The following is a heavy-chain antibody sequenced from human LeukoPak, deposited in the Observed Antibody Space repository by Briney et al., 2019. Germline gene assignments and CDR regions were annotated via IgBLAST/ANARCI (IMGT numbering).Heavy chain of an antibody. V-gene: IGHV1-2*02. J-gene: IGHJ4*02. CDR3: ARDENPNSSGWYVVDY. CDR2: INPNSGGT. Sequence: ASVKVSCKASGYTFTGYYMHWVRQAPAQGLEWMGWINPNSGGTNYAQKFQGRVTMTRDTSISTAYMELSRLRSDDTAVYYCARDENPNSSGWYVVDYWGQGTLVTVSS. D-gene: IGHD6-19*01. CDR1: GYTFTGYY.